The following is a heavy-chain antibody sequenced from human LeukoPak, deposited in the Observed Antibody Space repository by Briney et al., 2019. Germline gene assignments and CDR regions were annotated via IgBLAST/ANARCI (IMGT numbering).Heavy chain of an antibody. CDR1: GFTFSSYE. J-gene: IGHJ4*02. D-gene: IGHD5-24*01. Sequence: GGSLRLSCAASGFTFSSYEMNWVRQAPGKGLEWVSYISSSGSTIYYAHSVKGRFTISRDNAENSLYLQMNSLRAEDTAVYYCAGVEMATGPFDYWGQGTLVTVSS. CDR2: ISSSGSTI. V-gene: IGHV3-48*03. CDR3: AGVEMATGPFDY.